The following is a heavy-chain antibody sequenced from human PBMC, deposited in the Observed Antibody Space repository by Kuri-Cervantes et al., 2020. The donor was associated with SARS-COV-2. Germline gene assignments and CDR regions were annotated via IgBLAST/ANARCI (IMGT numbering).Heavy chain of an antibody. D-gene: IGHD4/OR15-4a*01. CDR1: GFTFSRYA. Sequence: GGSLRLSCAASGFTFSRYAMHWVRQAPGKGLEWVAVISYDGSNKDYTASGKGRFTISRDNSQNTLYLQMKSLRTEDTALYYCAKDGAGAHDFWGQGTLVTVSS. CDR3: AKDGAGAHDF. J-gene: IGHJ4*02. V-gene: IGHV3-30-3*01. CDR2: ISYDGSNK.